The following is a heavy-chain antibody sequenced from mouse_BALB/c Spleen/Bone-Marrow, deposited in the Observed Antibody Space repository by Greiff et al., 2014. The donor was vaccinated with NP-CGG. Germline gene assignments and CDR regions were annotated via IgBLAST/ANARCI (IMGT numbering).Heavy chain of an antibody. CDR3: ARRYGNYYFDY. V-gene: IGHV1-14*01. D-gene: IGHD2-10*02. J-gene: IGHJ2*01. CDR1: GYTFTSYV. Sequence: VQLKHSGPELVKPGASVKMSCKASGYTFTSYVMHWVKQKPGQGLEWIGYIHPYNDGTKYNEKFKGKATLTSDKSSSTAYMELSSLTSEDSAVYYCARRYGNYYFDYWGQGTTLTVSS. CDR2: IHPYNDGT.